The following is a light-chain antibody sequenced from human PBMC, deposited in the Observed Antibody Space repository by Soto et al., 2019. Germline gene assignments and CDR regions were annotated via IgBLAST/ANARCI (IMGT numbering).Light chain of an antibody. CDR2: EVS. V-gene: IGLV2-14*01. Sequence: QSVLTQPASVSGSPGQSITISCSGTSSDVGGYNYVSWYQQHPGKAPKLMIYEVSNRPSGVSNRFSGSKSGNTASLTISWLQAEDEADYYCSSYTRSSTLNYVFGTGTKVTVL. CDR1: SSDVGGYNY. J-gene: IGLJ1*01. CDR3: SSYTRSSTLNYV.